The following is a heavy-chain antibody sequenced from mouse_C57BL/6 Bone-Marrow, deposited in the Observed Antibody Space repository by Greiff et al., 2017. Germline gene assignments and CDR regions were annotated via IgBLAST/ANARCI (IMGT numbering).Heavy chain of an antibody. Sequence: QVQLQQSGAELVRPGTSVTVSCKASGYAFTNYLIEWVKQRPGQGLEWIGVINPGSGGTNYNEKFKGKATLTADKSSSTANMELRSLTSEDSAVYYIAKVYDGYYVKIAYWGQGTRVTVSA. V-gene: IGHV1-54*01. J-gene: IGHJ3*01. CDR2: INPGSGGT. D-gene: IGHD2-3*01. CDR1: GYAFTNYL. CDR3: AKVYDGYYVKIAY.